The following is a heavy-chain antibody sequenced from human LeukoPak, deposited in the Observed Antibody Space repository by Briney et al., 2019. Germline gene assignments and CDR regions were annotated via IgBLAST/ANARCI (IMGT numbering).Heavy chain of an antibody. Sequence: SETLSLTCTISGGSISSYYWSWIRQPAGKGLEWIGRIYTSGSTNYNPSLQSRVTMSVDTSKNQFSLKLSSVTAADTAVYYCARRDFWSGYWPYWGQGTLVTVSS. V-gene: IGHV4-4*07. J-gene: IGHJ4*02. CDR1: GGSISSYY. CDR2: IYTSGST. D-gene: IGHD3-3*01. CDR3: ARRDFWSGYWPY.